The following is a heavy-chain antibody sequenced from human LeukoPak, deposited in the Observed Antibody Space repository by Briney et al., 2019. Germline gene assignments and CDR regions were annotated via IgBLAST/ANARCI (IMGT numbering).Heavy chain of an antibody. V-gene: IGHV3-48*01. CDR2: ISSSSSTK. CDR3: VRGAETGTSRFDY. CDR1: GFTFSSYS. Sequence: PGGSLRLSCAASGFTFSSYSMSWVRQAPGKGLEWLSHISSSSSTKYYADSVKGRFTISRDNARNSLYLQMNSLRAEDMAVYYCVRGAETGTSRFDYWGQGILVTVSS. J-gene: IGHJ4*02. D-gene: IGHD6-19*01.